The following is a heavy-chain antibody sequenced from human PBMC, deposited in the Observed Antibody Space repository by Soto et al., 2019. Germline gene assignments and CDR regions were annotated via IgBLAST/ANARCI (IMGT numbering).Heavy chain of an antibody. J-gene: IGHJ6*02. CDR1: GGSFSGYY. CDR2: INHSGST. D-gene: IGHD3-10*01. CDR3: ARAIGTMVRDIYYYYGMDV. Sequence: PSETLSLTCAVYGGSFSGYYWSWIRQPPGKGLEWIGEINHSGSTNYNPSHKSRVTISVDTSKNQFSLKLSSVTAADTAVYYCARAIGTMVRDIYYYYGMDVWGQGTTVTVSS. V-gene: IGHV4-34*01.